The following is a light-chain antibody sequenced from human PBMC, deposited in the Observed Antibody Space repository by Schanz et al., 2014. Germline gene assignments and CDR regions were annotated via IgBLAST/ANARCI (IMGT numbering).Light chain of an antibody. V-gene: IGKV3-11*01. CDR1: QSISSY. Sequence: EIVLTQSPATLSLSPGERATLSCRASQSISSYLAWYQQKPGQGPRLLIHDASNRATGIPARFSGSGSGTDFTLTISRLEPEDSAVYYCHQYGSIQWTFGQGTKVEIK. J-gene: IGKJ1*01. CDR3: HQYGSIQWT. CDR2: DAS.